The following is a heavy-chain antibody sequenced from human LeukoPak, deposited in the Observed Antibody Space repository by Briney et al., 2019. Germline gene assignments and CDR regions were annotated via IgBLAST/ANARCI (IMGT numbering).Heavy chain of an antibody. V-gene: IGHV1-18*01. CDR2: ISGYNGNT. Sequence: ASVKVSCKASGYTFTSYGITWVRQAPGQGLEWMGWISGYNGNTNYAQKLQGRVTMTTDTSTSTASMELRTLISNDTAVYYCARLIGTAFDYWGQGTLVTVSS. D-gene: IGHD2-8*01. CDR1: GYTFTSYG. J-gene: IGHJ4*02. CDR3: ARLIGTAFDY.